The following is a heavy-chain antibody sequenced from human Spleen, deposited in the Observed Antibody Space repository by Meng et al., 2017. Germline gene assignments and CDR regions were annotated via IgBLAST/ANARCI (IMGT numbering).Heavy chain of an antibody. D-gene: IGHD5-24*01. CDR3: ARVRRDDYNRIDY. Sequence: GSLRLSCTVSDDSISSYYWNWIRQPPGKGLEWIGFIYHNGDTNYNPSLKSRVTMSVDKSRNQFSLKLISVTAADTAVYYCARVRRDDYNRIDYWGQGTLVTVSS. V-gene: IGHV4-59*12. J-gene: IGHJ4*02. CDR1: DDSISSYY. CDR2: IYHNGDT.